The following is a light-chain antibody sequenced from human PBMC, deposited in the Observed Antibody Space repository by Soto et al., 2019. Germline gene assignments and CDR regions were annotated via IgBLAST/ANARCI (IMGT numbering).Light chain of an antibody. J-gene: IGKJ2*01. CDR3: QQYGNSPYT. CDR1: QSVSSSY. CDR2: DAS. V-gene: IGKV3-20*01. Sequence: EIVLTQSPGTLSLSPGERATLSCRASQSVSSSYLAWHQQKPGQAPRLLIYDASSRATGIPDRFSGSGSGTDFTLTISRLEPEDFAVYYCQQYGNSPYTFGQGTKLEIK.